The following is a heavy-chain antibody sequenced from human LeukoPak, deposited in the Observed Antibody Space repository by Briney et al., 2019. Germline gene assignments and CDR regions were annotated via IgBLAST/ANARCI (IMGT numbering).Heavy chain of an antibody. J-gene: IGHJ4*02. V-gene: IGHV4-34*01. CDR3: ARSIVATTYYFDY. CDR1: GGSFSGYY. CDR2: INHSGST. D-gene: IGHD2-15*01. Sequence: SETLSLTCAVYGGSFSGYYWSWIRQPPGKGLEWIGEINHSGSTNYNPSLKSRVTISVDTSKNQFSLKLSPVTAADTAVYYCARSIVATTYYFDYWGQGTLVTVSS.